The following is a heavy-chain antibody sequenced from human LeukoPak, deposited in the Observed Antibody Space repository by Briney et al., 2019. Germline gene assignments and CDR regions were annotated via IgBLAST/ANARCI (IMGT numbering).Heavy chain of an antibody. D-gene: IGHD1-26*01. CDR1: GGSISSYY. J-gene: IGHJ6*03. Sequence: PSETLTLTCTVSGGSISSYYWSWIRQPAGKGLEWIGRIYTSGSTNYNPSLKSRVTMSVDTSKNQFSLKLSSVTAADTAVYYCARDMKWELLRFHYYYYMDVWGKGTTVTVSS. CDR2: IYTSGST. V-gene: IGHV4-4*07. CDR3: ARDMKWELLRFHYYYYMDV.